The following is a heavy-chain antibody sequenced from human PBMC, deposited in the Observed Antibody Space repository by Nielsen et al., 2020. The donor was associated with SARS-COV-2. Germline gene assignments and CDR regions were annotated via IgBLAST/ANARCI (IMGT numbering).Heavy chain of an antibody. J-gene: IGHJ2*01. CDR2: INAGNGNT. D-gene: IGHD3-22*01. Sequence: ASVKVSCKASGYTFTSYAMHWVRQAPGQRLEWMGWINAGNGNTKYSQKFQGRVTITRDTSASTAYMELSSLRSEDTAVYYCARDPTVVVIDWYFDLWGRGTLVTVSS. CDR1: GYTFTSYA. V-gene: IGHV1-3*01. CDR3: ARDPTVVVIDWYFDL.